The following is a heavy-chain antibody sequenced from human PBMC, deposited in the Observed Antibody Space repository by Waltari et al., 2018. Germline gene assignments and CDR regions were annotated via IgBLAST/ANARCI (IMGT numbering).Heavy chain of an antibody. D-gene: IGHD5-12*01. Sequence: EVHLVESGGDLVQPGGSLRVSCPASGSTLSAYWMHWVRRVPGKGRLWVARVSPDETTTDYADSVKGRFTISRDNGRNMLFLQMNGLRGEDTAAYYCARCLYSGTGIDLWGQGTQVTVSS. CDR2: VSPDETTT. CDR1: GSTLSAYW. J-gene: IGHJ5*02. V-gene: IGHV3-74*01. CDR3: ARCLYSGTGIDL.